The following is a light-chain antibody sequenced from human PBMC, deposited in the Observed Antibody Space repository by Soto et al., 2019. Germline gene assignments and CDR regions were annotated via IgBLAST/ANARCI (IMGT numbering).Light chain of an antibody. CDR1: SSDVGGYNS. CDR2: EVS. Sequence: QSVLTQHASVSGSPGQSITISCTGTSSDVGGYNSVSWYQQHPGKAPKLMIYEVSNRPSGVSNRFSGSKSGNTASLTISGLQAEDEADYYCSSYTTSSTLLYVFGTGTKLTVL. V-gene: IGLV2-14*01. CDR3: SSYTTSSTLLYV. J-gene: IGLJ1*01.